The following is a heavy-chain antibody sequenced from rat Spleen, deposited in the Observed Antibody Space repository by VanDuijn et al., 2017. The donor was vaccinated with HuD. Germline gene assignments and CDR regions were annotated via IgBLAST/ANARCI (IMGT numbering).Heavy chain of an antibody. Sequence: EVQLVESGGGLVQPGRSLKLSCAASGFTFSNYGMAWVRQAPTKGLEWVATISYDGSSTYYRDSVKGRFTISRDDAKSTLYLQMDSLRSEDTATYYCARHFDYWGQGVVVTVSS. CDR3: ARHFDY. J-gene: IGHJ2*01. CDR2: ISYDGSST. CDR1: GFTFSNYG. V-gene: IGHV5-29*01.